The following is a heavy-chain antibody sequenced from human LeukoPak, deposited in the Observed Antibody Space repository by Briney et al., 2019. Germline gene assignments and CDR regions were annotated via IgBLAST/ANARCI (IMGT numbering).Heavy chain of an antibody. J-gene: IGHJ4*02. CDR2: IWYDGSNK. V-gene: IGHV3-33*01. Sequence: PGRSLRLSCAASGFTFSSYGMHWVRQAPGKGLEWVAVIWYDGSNKYYADSVKGRFTISRDNSKNTLYLQMNSLRAGDTAVYYCARARDGDYLDYWGQGTLVTVSS. CDR3: ARARDGDYLDY. D-gene: IGHD4-17*01. CDR1: GFTFSSYG.